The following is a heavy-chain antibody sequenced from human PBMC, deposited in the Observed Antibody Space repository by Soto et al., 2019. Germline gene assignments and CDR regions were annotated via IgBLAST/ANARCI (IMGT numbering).Heavy chain of an antibody. CDR2: ISAYNGNT. Sequence: ASVKVSCKASGYTFTSYGISWVRQAPGQGLEWMGWISAYNGNTNYAQKLQGRVTMTTDTSTSTAYMELRSLRSDDTAVYYCARVSNDFWSGPHYFDYWGQGTLVTVSS. V-gene: IGHV1-18*01. D-gene: IGHD3-3*01. CDR1: GYTFTSYG. J-gene: IGHJ4*02. CDR3: ARVSNDFWSGPHYFDY.